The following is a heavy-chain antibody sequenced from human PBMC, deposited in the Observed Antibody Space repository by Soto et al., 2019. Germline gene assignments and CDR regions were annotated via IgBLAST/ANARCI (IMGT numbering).Heavy chain of an antibody. CDR1: GFTFSSYW. CDR2: INSDGSST. D-gene: IGHD2-15*01. V-gene: IGHV3-74*01. J-gene: IGHJ4*02. CDR3: VRTSLVVAAATREDY. Sequence: EVQLVESGGGLVQPGGSLRLSCAASGFTFSSYWMNWVRQAPGKGMVWVSRINSDGSSTSYADSVKGRFTISRDNAKNTLYLQMNSLRGEDTAVYYCVRTSLVVAAATREDYWGQGTLVTVSS.